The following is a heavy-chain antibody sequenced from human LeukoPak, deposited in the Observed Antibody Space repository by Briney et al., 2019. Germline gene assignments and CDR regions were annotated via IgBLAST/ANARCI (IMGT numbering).Heavy chain of an antibody. D-gene: IGHD2-2*01. V-gene: IGHV4-34*01. CDR3: ARAPIKPLRYHPYRGYWFDP. CDR2: INHSGST. J-gene: IGHJ5*02. CDR1: GGSFSGYY. Sequence: SETLSLTCAVYGGSFSGYYWSWIRQPPGKGLEWIGEINHSGSTNYNPSLKSRVTISVDTSKNQFSLKLSSVTAADTAVYYCARAPIKPLRYHPYRGYWFDPWGQGTLVTVFS.